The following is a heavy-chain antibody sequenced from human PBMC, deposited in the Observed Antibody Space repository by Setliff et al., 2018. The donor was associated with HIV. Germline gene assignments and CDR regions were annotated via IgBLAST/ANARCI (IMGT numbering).Heavy chain of an antibody. D-gene: IGHD3-10*01. Sequence: ASVKVSCKASGYTFTSYYMHWVRQAPGQGLEWMGIINPSSGSTTYAQKFQGRVTMTRDTSTSTVYMELSSLRSEDTAVYYCAQTYSFGSGSYLFDFWGQGTLVTVSS. CDR1: GYTFTSYY. CDR3: AQTYSFGSGSYLFDF. J-gene: IGHJ4*02. V-gene: IGHV1-46*01. CDR2: INPSSGST.